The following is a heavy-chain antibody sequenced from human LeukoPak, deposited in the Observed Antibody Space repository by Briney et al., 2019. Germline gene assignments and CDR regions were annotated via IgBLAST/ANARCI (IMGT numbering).Heavy chain of an antibody. J-gene: IGHJ4*02. CDR2: IYYSGSP. V-gene: IGHV4-59*08. CDR1: GGSISSYY. D-gene: IGHD6-19*01. Sequence: PSETPSLTCTVSGGSISSYYWSWIRQPPGKGLEWIGYIYYSGSPNYKPPLKSRMTISLDTSKNQFSLKLSSVTAADTAVYYCAIAVAGTTLDYWGQGTLVTVSS. CDR3: AIAVAGTTLDY.